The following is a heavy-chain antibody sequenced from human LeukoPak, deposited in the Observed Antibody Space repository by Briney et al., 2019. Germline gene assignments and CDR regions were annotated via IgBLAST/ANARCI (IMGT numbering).Heavy chain of an antibody. Sequence: SETLSLTCTVSGGSISIISSSTYYWGWIRQAPGKGLEWIGSLYYGENSHYNPSLRSRATLSVDTSNNQFSLKLTSVTAADAAVYFCARQLPTAAADTRGYFDYWGQGTVVTVSP. CDR1: GGSISIISSSTYY. CDR3: ARQLPTAAADTRGYFDY. CDR2: LYYGENS. V-gene: IGHV4-39*01. J-gene: IGHJ4*02. D-gene: IGHD6-25*01.